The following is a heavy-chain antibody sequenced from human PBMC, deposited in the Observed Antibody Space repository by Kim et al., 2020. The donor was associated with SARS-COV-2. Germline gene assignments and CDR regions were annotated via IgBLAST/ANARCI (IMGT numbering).Heavy chain of an antibody. CDR3: ARDPTYYDILTGYYYPYYYYGMDV. D-gene: IGHD3-9*01. Sequence: GGSLRLSCAASGFTFRSYGMHWVRQAPGKGLEWVAVISYDGSNKYYADSVKGRVTISRDNSKNTLYLQMNSLRAEDTAVYYCARDPTYYDILTGYYYPYYYYGMDVWSQGTTVTVSS. V-gene: IGHV3-33*05. J-gene: IGHJ6*02. CDR1: GFTFRSYG. CDR2: ISYDGSNK.